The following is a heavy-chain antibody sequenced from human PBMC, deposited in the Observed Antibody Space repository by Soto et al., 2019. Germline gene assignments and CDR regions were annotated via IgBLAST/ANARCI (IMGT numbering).Heavy chain of an antibody. CDR1: GFTFSSYA. CDR3: ANSIAAAGIAMDY. Sequence: EVPLLESGGGLVQPGGSLRLSSAASGFTFSSYALSWVRLAPGKGLEWVSAISGSGAGTYYADSVKGRFTISRDNSKNTLYLQMNSLRAEDTAVYYCANSIAAAGIAMDYWGQGTLVTVSS. V-gene: IGHV3-23*01. CDR2: ISGSGAGT. J-gene: IGHJ4*02. D-gene: IGHD6-13*01.